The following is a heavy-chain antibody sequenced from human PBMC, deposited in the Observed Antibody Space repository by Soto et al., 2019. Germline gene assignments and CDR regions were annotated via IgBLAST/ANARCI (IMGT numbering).Heavy chain of an antibody. V-gene: IGHV1-69*12. J-gene: IGHJ6*02. D-gene: IGHD2-15*01. CDR2: IIPIFGTA. CDR3: ASNRYCSGGSCYSSYYYYGMDV. Sequence: QVQLVQSGAEVKKPGSSVKVSCKASGGTFSSYAISWVRQAPGQGLEWMGGIIPIFGTANYAQKFQGRVTITADESTSTAYMELSSLRSEDTAVYYCASNRYCSGGSCYSSYYYYGMDVWGQGTTVIVSS. CDR1: GGTFSSYA.